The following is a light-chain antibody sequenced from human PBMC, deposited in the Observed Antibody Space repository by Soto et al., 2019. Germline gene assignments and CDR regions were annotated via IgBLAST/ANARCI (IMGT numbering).Light chain of an antibody. Sequence: EIVLTQSPGTLSLSPGERATLSCRASQSVSSSYLGWYQQKTGQAPRLLIFGASSRATGIPDRFSGSGSESDFTLTITRLEPEDFAVYYCQQYSDSAWTFGQGTRVEIK. J-gene: IGKJ1*01. CDR1: QSVSSSY. CDR3: QQYSDSAWT. V-gene: IGKV3-20*01. CDR2: GAS.